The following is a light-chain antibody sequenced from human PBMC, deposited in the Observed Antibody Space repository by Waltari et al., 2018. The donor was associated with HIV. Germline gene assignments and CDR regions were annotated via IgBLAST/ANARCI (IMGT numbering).Light chain of an antibody. CDR2: DND. CDR1: SPNLRNAY. V-gene: IGLV1-51*01. CDR3: GTWDPRMGAAV. J-gene: IGLJ3*02. Sequence: QSVLTQPPSVSAAPRPKATISCSASSPNLRNAYVSWYQHVPGAAPRLLIYDNDKRPSGIPDRFSGSKSGTSATLGISGLQTGDGADYYCGTWDPRMGAAVFGGGTKVTVL.